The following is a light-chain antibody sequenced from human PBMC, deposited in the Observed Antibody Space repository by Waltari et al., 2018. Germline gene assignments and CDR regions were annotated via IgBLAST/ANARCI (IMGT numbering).Light chain of an antibody. CDR2: DDS. CDR1: TSTVGATYG. J-gene: IGLJ3*02. V-gene: IGLV1-40*01. CDR3: QSYDGSLTGWV. Sequence: QSVLTPPPSVSGAPGQRVTIPCTGSTSTVGATYGVYWYQQLPGEAPKLLTHDDSSRPSGVPDRFSGSKSGTSAYLAITGLQAEDEADYYCQSYDGSLTGWVFGGGTNLAVL.